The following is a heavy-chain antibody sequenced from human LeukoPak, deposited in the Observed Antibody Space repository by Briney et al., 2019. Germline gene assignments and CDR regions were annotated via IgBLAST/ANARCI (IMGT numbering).Heavy chain of an antibody. CDR3: ARNYYGSGSYYMGWYFDL. J-gene: IGHJ2*01. CDR2: INHSGST. CDR1: GGSFSGYY. D-gene: IGHD3-10*01. Sequence: PSETLSLTCAVYGGSFSGYYWSWTRQPPGKGLEWIGEINHSGSTNYNPSLKSRVTISVDTSKNQFSLKLSSVTAADTAVYYCARNYYGSGSYYMGWYFDLWGRGTLVTVSS. V-gene: IGHV4-34*01.